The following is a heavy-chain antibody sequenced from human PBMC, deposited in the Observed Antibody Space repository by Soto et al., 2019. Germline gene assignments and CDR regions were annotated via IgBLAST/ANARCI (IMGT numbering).Heavy chain of an antibody. CDR2: MNPSRGNT. D-gene: IGHD6-13*01. J-gene: IGHJ6*02. CDR1: GSTFTSYD. Sequence: QVQLVQSGAEVKKPGASVKVSCQASGSTFTSYDINWVRQATGQGLEWMGWMNPSRGNTGDAGEFQGRVTMTRNTSTSKAYMELSSLRPEDTSVYYCASGGSSPSYYSDMDVWGQGTTVTVSS. V-gene: IGHV1-8*01. CDR3: ASGGSSPSYYSDMDV.